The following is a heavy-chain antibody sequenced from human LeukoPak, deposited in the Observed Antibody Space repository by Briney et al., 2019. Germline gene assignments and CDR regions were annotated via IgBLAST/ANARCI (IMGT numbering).Heavy chain of an antibody. CDR2: IRRDGTT. CDR1: GFTVSSYW. J-gene: IGHJ4*02. CDR3: ARDAGQATPLDY. V-gene: IGHV3-74*01. D-gene: IGHD2-15*01. Sequence: GGSLTLSCAASGFTVSSYWIHWVRQAPGKGLVWVSLIRRDGTTSFAASVQGRFTISRDNARNTLYLQMNSLAAEDTAVYYCARDAGQATPLDYWGPGTLVTVSS.